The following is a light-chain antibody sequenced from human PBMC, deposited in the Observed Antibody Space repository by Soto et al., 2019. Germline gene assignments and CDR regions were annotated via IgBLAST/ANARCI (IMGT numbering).Light chain of an antibody. CDR2: GAS. V-gene: IGKV3-15*01. CDR1: QSVSSN. CDR3: QHYHTWPT. Sequence: EIVMTQSPATLSVSPGERATLSCRASQSVSSNLAWYQQRPGQTPRLLIYGASTRATGIPARFSGSGSGTEFTLTISSLQSEDFAVYYCQHYHTWPTFGGGTKVEIK. J-gene: IGKJ4*01.